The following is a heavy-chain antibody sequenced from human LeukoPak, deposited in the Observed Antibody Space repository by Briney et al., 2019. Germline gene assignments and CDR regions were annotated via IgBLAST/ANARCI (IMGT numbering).Heavy chain of an antibody. CDR2: IHASGST. J-gene: IGHJ6*03. Sequence: SETLSLTCTVSGGSISSYYWTWIRQPAGKGPEWIGRIHASGSTNYNPSLKSRVNMSVDTSKNQFSLRLNSVTAADTAVYYCARDFPAPYYYYYYMDVWGKGTTVTVSS. CDR1: GGSISSYY. V-gene: IGHV4-4*07. CDR3: ARDFPAPYYYYYYMDV.